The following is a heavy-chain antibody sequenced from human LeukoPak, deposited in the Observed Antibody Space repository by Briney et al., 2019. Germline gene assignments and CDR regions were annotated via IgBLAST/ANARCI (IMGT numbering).Heavy chain of an antibody. CDR3: ARAVAAVARFDY. J-gene: IGHJ4*02. CDR1: GGSFSGYY. D-gene: IGHD6-13*01. V-gene: IGHV4-34*01. Sequence: SETLSLTCAVYGGSFSGYYWSWIRQPPGKGLEWIGEINHSGSTNYNPSLKSRVTISVDTSKNQFSLKLSSVTAADTAVYYCARAVAAVARFDYWGQGTLVTVSS. CDR2: INHSGST.